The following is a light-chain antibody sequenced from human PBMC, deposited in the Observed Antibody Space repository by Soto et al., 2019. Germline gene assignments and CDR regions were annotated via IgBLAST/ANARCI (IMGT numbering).Light chain of an antibody. CDR1: QSVSTN. CDR3: HQYNNWPPWT. CDR2: DAS. Sequence: EIVMTQSPATLSVSPGERATLSCRASQSVSTNLAWFQQQHGQAPRLLIYDASTRATGSPARFSGSGSGTEFTLTISSLQAEYSAVYYCHQYNNWPPWTFGQGTKVEIK. J-gene: IGKJ1*01. V-gene: IGKV3-15*01.